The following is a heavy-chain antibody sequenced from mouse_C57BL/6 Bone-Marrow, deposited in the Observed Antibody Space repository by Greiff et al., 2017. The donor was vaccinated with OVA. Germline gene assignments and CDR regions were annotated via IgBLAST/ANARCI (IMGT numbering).Heavy chain of an antibody. CDR3: TGYGYDLAWFAY. CDR1: GFTFSSYA. CDR2: ISSGGDYI. J-gene: IGHJ3*01. D-gene: IGHD2-2*01. V-gene: IGHV5-9-1*02. Sequence: EVKLVESGEGLVKPGGSLKLSCAASGFTFSSYAMSWVRQTPEKRLEWVAYISSGGDYIYYADTVKGRFTISRDNARNTLYLQMSSLKSEDTAMYYCTGYGYDLAWFAYWGQGTLVTVSA.